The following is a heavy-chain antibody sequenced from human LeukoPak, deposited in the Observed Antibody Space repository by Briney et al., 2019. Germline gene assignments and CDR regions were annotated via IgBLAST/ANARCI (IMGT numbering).Heavy chain of an antibody. CDR3: ARVTAHCSGGSCYSFRFDY. V-gene: IGHV1-69*01. Sequence: SVKVSCKASGGTFSSYAISWVRQAPGQGLEWMGGIIPIFGTANYAQKFQGRVTITADESTSTAYMELSSLRSEDTAVYYCARVTAHCSGGSCYSFRFDYWGQGTLVTVSP. CDR2: IIPIFGTA. CDR1: GGTFSSYA. D-gene: IGHD2-15*01. J-gene: IGHJ4*02.